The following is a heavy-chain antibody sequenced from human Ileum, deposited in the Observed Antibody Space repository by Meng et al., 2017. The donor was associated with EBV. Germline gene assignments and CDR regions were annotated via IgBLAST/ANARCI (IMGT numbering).Heavy chain of an antibody. CDR1: GFTFRDYG. Sequence: GQLWELGGGLVQPGRSLRLSWAASGFTFRDYGMHWVCQAPGKGLEWVAVISYDGSTKYYVDSVKGRFTISRDNSKSTLYLQMNSLRDEDTAVYYCAKEEVSRRFDYWGQGTLVTVSS. CDR3: AKEEVSRRFDY. V-gene: IGHV3-30*18. D-gene: IGHD5/OR15-5a*01. CDR2: ISYDGSTK. J-gene: IGHJ4*02.